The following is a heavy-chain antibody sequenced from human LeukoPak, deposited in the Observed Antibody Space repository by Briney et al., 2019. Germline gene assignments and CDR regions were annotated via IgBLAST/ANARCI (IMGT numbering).Heavy chain of an antibody. CDR1: GFTFSNVW. V-gene: IGHV4-34*01. Sequence: PGGSLRLSCAASGFTFSNVWMNWVRQPPGKGLEWIGEINHSGSTNYNPSLKSRVTISVDTSKNQFSLKLSSVTAADTAVYYCARGRIAVAGTMGFDYWGQGTLVTVSS. D-gene: IGHD6-19*01. CDR2: INHSGST. J-gene: IGHJ4*02. CDR3: ARGRIAVAGTMGFDY.